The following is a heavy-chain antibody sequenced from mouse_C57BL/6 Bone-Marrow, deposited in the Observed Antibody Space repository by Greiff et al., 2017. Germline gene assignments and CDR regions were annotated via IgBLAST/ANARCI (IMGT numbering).Heavy chain of an antibody. CDR1: GFSLTSYA. CDR2: IWNGGGT. V-gene: IGHV2-9-1*01. Sequence: VQLVESGPGLVAPSQSLSITCTVSGFSLTSYAISWVRQPPGKGLEWLGVIWNGGGTNYNSALKSRLSISKDNSKSQVFLKMNSLQTDDTARYYCARMRGGFDYWGQGTTLTVSS. J-gene: IGHJ2*01. CDR3: ARMRGGFDY.